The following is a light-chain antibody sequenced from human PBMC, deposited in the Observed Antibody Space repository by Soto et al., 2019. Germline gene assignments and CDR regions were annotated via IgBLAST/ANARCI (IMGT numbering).Light chain of an antibody. J-gene: IGLJ2*01. Sequence: QSALTQPPSASGSPGQSVTISCTGTSSDVGGYNYVSWYQQHPGKAPKLMIYEVSKRPSGVPDRFSGSKSGNTASLTVSELQTEDEADYYCSSYAGSYTVVFGGGTKLTVL. CDR2: EVS. CDR1: SSDVGGYNY. CDR3: SSYAGSYTVV. V-gene: IGLV2-8*01.